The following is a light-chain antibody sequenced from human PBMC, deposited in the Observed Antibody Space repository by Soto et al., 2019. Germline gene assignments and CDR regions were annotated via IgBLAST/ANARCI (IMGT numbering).Light chain of an antibody. CDR3: GSWDSSLSSYV. V-gene: IGLV1-51*01. CDR1: SSNIGGNS. CDR2: DDN. Sequence: QALLTESPSVSAAPGQEVTISCSGSSSNIGGNSVSWYQQLPGTAPKPLIYDDNKRPSGIPDRFSGSKSGASATLGITGFQTGDEADYYCGSWDSSLSSYVFVTGTKVTVL. J-gene: IGLJ1*01.